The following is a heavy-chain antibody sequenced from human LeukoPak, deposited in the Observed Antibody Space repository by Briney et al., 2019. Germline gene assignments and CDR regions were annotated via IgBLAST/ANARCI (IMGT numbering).Heavy chain of an antibody. CDR2: INPNSGGT. D-gene: IGHD3-10*01. CDR3: ARSNYYGSGKLDY. J-gene: IGHJ4*02. CDR1: GYTFTSYG. V-gene: IGHV1-2*02. Sequence: APVKVSCKASGYTFTSYGISWVRQAPGQGLEWMGWINPNSGGTNYAQKFQGRVTMTRDTSISTAYMELSRLRSDDTAVYYCARSNYYGSGKLDYWAQGTLVTVSS.